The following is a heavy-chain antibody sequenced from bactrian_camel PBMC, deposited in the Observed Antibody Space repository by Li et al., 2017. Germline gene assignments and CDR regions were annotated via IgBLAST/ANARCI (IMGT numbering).Heavy chain of an antibody. Sequence: HVQLVESGGGSVQSGGSLRLSCAASGYTYSSYCMGWFRQAPGKQREGVARIDSDGSTSYADSVKGRFTISQDNAKHILYLQMNSLKPDDTAVYYCAAATATTRWYPSLPGAYNYWGQGTQVTVS. CDR1: GYTYSSYC. CDR3: AAATATTRWYPSLPGAYNY. V-gene: IGHV3S53*01. D-gene: IGHD4*01. J-gene: IGHJ4*01. CDR2: IDSDGST.